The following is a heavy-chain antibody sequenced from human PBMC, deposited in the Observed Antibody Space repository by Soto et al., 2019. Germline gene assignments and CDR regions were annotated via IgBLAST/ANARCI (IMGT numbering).Heavy chain of an antibody. V-gene: IGHV3-33*01. CDR1: GFTFSLYA. CDR3: ARSGDCTGPSCRARGPFGW. Sequence: PGGSLRLSCASSGFTFSLYAIHCVRQSPGKWLEWVAAIWGDGSDKKYADSVKGRFTVSRDNSKNTLYLQMNSLRDEDTAVYFCARSGDCTGPSCRARGPFGWWGPENWVTVYS. J-gene: IGHJ4*02. CDR2: IWGDGSDK. D-gene: IGHD2-15*01.